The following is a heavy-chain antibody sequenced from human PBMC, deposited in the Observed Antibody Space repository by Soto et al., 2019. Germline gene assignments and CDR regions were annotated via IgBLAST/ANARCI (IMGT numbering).Heavy chain of an antibody. D-gene: IGHD2-15*01. V-gene: IGHV4-59*08. CDR1: GGSISSYY. J-gene: IGHJ3*02. CDR2: IYYSGST. Sequence: SETLSLTCTVSGGSISSYYWSWIRQPPGKGLEWIGYIYYSGSTNYNPSLKSRVTISVDTSKNQFSLKLSSVTAADTAVYYCARLPVGRYCSGGSCYLNAFDIWGQGTMVTVSS. CDR3: ARLPVGRYCSGGSCYLNAFDI.